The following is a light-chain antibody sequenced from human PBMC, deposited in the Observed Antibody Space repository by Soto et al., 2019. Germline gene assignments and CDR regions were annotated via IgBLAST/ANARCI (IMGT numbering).Light chain of an antibody. V-gene: IGLV2-14*02. Sequence: QSVLTQPASVSGSPGQSITISCTGTRGDVGAYNLVSWYQQHPGKAPKLMIYAVTNRPSGISNRFSGSKSGNTPSLTISGVQAEDEADDYCNSYTTSSTLVFGTGTKVTVL. CDR3: NSYTTSSTLV. J-gene: IGLJ1*01. CDR1: RGDVGAYNL. CDR2: AVT.